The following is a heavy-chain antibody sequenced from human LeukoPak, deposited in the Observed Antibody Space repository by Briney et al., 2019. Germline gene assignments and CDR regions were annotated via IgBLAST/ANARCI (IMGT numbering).Heavy chain of an antibody. D-gene: IGHD2-2*02. CDR2: ISGSSNYI. V-gene: IGHV3-21*01. J-gene: IGHJ4*02. Sequence: LGGSLRLSCAASGFTFSTYSMNWVRQAPGKDLEWVSSISGSSNYIHYSDSVKGRFTISRDNAKNSLYLQMNSLRAEDTAEYYCARDHCSSTSCYTVSFDYWGQGTLVTVSS. CDR1: GFTFSTYS. CDR3: ARDHCSSTSCYTVSFDY.